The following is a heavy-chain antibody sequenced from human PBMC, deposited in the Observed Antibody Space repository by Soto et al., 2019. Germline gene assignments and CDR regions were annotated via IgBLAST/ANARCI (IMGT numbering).Heavy chain of an antibody. CDR3: ARGPLDVLTLDY. CDR1: GGSVSSGDYY. Sequence: QVQLQESGPGLVKPSQTLSLTCTVSGGSVSSGDYYWSWIRQPPGKGLEWIGYIYYSGSTYYNPSLKSRVTLSVDTSKNQFSLKLSSVTAADTAVYYCARGPLDVLTLDYWGQGTLVTVSS. V-gene: IGHV4-30-4*01. D-gene: IGHD3-9*01. CDR2: IYYSGST. J-gene: IGHJ4*02.